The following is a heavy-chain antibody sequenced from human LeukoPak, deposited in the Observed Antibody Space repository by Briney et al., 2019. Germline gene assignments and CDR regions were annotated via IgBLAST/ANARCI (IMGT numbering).Heavy chain of an antibody. CDR3: ARDRGTSVAFDI. V-gene: IGHV4-30-2*01. J-gene: IGHJ3*02. D-gene: IGHD2-8*02. CDR2: IYHSGST. Sequence: SQTLSLTCAVSGGSISSGGYSWSWIRQPPGKGLEWIGYIYHSGSTYYNPSLKSRVTISVDRSKNQFSLKLSSVTAADTAVYYCARDRGTSVAFDIWGQGTMVTVSS. CDR1: GGSISSGGYS.